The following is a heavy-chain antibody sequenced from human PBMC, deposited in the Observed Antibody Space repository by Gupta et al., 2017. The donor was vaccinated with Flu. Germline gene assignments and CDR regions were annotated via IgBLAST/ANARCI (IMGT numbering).Heavy chain of an antibody. CDR1: GFSFSDHY. V-gene: IGHV3-72*01. J-gene: IGHJ4*02. D-gene: IGHD2-21*01. CDR3: VRDDWGLDY. CDR2: IKNKSHGRIT. Sequence: EVQLVESGGGLVQPGGSLRVSCGASGFSFSDHYMDWVRQPPGKGLQWVGRIKNKSHGRITNYAASVEGRFIISRDDSRNVLYLEMNSLKTEDTAMYDGVRDDWGLDYWGQGTLVTVS.